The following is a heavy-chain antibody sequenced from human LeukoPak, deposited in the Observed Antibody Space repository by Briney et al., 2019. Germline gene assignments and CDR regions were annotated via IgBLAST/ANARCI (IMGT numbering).Heavy chain of an antibody. V-gene: IGHV4-39*01. CDR2: IYYGGTT. Sequence: PSETLSLTCTVSSGSISSSSYYWGWIRQPPGTGLEWLGSIYYGGTTYYNPSLKSRVTMSVDTSKNQFSLKLSSVTAADTAVYYCASHQKSYYYYGLDVWGQGTTVTVSS. J-gene: IGHJ6*02. CDR3: ASHQKSYYYYGLDV. CDR1: SGSISSSSYY.